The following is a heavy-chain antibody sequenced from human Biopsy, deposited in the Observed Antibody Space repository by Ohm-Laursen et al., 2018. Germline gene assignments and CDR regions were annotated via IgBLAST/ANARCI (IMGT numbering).Heavy chain of an antibody. J-gene: IGHJ5*02. CDR2: IFYSGII. CDR3: TRHPTGFWFDP. CDR1: GGSVSSNTNY. V-gene: IGHV4-39*01. Sequence: SETLSLTCTVSGGSVSSNTNYWAWIRPPPGKGLEWIGIIFYSGIIYYNPSLKSRVSISVDTSKNQFSLNLNSATAADTAVYYCTRHPTGFWFDPWGQGTLVIVSS.